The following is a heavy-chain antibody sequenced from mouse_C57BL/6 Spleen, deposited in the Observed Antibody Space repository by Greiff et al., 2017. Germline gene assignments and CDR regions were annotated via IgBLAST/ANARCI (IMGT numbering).Heavy chain of an antibody. CDR2: ILPGCGST. CDR1: GFTFTGYW. V-gene: IGHV1-9*01. J-gene: IGHJ4*01. D-gene: IGHD2-3*01. Sequence: QVQLQQSGAELMKPGASVKLSCTATGFTFTGYWIEWVKQRPGHGLEWIGEILPGCGSTNYNEQFKGRAPFTADTSSNTAYMQLSSLTTEDSAIYYGERWGYYVLMDYWGQGTTLTVSS. CDR3: ERWGYYVLMDY.